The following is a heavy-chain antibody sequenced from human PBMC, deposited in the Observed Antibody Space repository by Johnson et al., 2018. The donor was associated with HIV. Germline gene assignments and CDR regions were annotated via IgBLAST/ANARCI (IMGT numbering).Heavy chain of an antibody. V-gene: IGHV3-7*03. Sequence: VQLVESGGGVVQPGGSLRLSCAASGFTLSTYWMSWVRQAPGKGLEWVANVKQDGSEKYCVDSVKGRFTISRDNAKNSLYLQMNSLRAEDTAVYYCARVGATAAFDIWGQGTMVTVSS. CDR1: GFTLSTYW. J-gene: IGHJ3*02. CDR3: ARVGATAAFDI. CDR2: VKQDGSEK. D-gene: IGHD1-26*01.